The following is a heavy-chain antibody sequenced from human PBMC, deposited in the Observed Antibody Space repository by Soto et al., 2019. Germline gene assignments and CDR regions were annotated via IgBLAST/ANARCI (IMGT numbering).Heavy chain of an antibody. V-gene: IGHV3-23*01. CDR1: GFTFSSYA. J-gene: IGHJ6*03. CDR2: ISGSGGST. CDR3: AGVLVVVADPKRHDVFMDV. D-gene: IGHD2-15*01. Sequence: EVQLLESGGGLVQPGGSLRLSCAASGFTFSSYAMSWVRQAPGKGLEWVSAISGSGGSTYYADSVKGWFTISRDNSKNTLYLQINSLRAEDTAVYYCAGVLVVVADPKRHDVFMDVWGKGTTVTVSS.